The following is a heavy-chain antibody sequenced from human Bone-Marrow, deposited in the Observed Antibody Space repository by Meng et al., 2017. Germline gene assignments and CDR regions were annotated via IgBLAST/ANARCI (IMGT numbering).Heavy chain of an antibody. CDR1: GFTFSSYG. J-gene: IGHJ4*02. CDR2: ILYDGSNK. CDR3: ARGRGRYDISMDY. V-gene: IGHV3-33*01. Sequence: GQLVEAGGGAVPSGRSLRLSCAAFGFTFSSYGMHWVRQAPGKELEWVAVILYDGSNKYYAHSVKGRFPISRDNSKNPLYLQMNSLRAEDTAVYYCARGRGRYDISMDYWGQGTLVTVSS. D-gene: IGHD3-9*01.